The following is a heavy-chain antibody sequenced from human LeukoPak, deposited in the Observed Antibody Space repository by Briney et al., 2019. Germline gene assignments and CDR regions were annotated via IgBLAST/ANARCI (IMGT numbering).Heavy chain of an antibody. J-gene: IGHJ4*02. Sequence: GGSLRLSCAASGFTFTSYAMSWVRQAPGKGLEWVSAITGSGDTTYYADSVKGRFTISRDNSKNTLYLQMNSLRAEDTAVYYCAKVDVVLDYWGQGTLVTVSS. CDR2: ITGSGDTT. D-gene: IGHD2-21*01. CDR3: AKVDVVLDY. V-gene: IGHV3-23*01. CDR1: GFTFTSYA.